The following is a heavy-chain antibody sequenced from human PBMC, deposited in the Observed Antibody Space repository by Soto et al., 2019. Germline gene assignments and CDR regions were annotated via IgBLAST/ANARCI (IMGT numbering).Heavy chain of an antibody. CDR3: ARGRYGDY. D-gene: IGHD1-1*01. J-gene: IGHJ4*02. V-gene: IGHV1-18*01. CDR2: ISAHNGNT. Sequence: QVHLVQSGAEVKMPGASVKVSCKGSGYDFTTYGITWVRQAPGQGLEWMAWISAHNGNTDYAQKLQGRVTVTRDTSTSTAYMELRSLRSDDTAVYYCARGRYGDYWGQGALVTVSS. CDR1: GYDFTTYG.